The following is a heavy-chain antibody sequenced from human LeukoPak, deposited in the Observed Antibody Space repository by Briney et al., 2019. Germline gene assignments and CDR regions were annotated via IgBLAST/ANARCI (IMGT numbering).Heavy chain of an antibody. CDR2: IIPIFGTA. CDR3: ARINKTPVRKRSAYWFDP. V-gene: IGHV1-69*01. Sequence: SVKVSCKASGGTFSSYAISWVRQAPGQGLEWMGGIIPIFGTANYAQKFQGRVTITADESTSTAYMELSSLRSEDTAVYYCARINKTPVRKRSAYWFDPWGQGTLVTVSS. CDR1: GGTFSSYA. J-gene: IGHJ5*02. D-gene: IGHD3-10*01.